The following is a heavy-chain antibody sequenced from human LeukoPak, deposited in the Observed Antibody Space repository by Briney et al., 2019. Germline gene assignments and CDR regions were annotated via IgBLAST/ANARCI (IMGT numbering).Heavy chain of an antibody. V-gene: IGHV3-72*01. Sequence: PGGSLRLSCADPVFTFSSYSTNWVRQAPGKGLEWVCRIRSNANRYTTEYAASVKGRFTITRDDSQNLLFLQMNSLKTEDTAVYYCSTGGPGRIFDYWGQGTLVTVSS. CDR2: IRSNANRYTT. CDR1: VFTFSSYS. D-gene: IGHD2-15*01. CDR3: STGGPGRIFDY. J-gene: IGHJ4*02.